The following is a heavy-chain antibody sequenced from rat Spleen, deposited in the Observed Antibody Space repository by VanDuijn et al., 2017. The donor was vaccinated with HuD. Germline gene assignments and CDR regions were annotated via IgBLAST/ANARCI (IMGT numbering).Heavy chain of an antibody. CDR1: GFTFSDYN. CDR2: ISYDGSST. CDR3: ARHGMGYWYFDF. D-gene: IGHD1-7*01. Sequence: EVQVVESGGGLVQPGRSMKVSCAASGFTFSDYNMAWVRQAPKKGLGWVATISYDGSSTYYRDSVKGRFTISRDNAKSTLYLQMDSLRSEDTATYYCARHGMGYWYFDFWGPGTMVTVSS. V-gene: IGHV5-7*01. J-gene: IGHJ1*01.